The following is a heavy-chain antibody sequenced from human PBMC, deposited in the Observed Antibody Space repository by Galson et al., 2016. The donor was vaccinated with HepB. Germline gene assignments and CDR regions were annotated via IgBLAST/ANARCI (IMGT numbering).Heavy chain of an antibody. J-gene: IGHJ6*02. D-gene: IGHD3-10*01. CDR1: GGTFSRFA. CDR2: MIPLLATA. V-gene: IGHV1-69*13. CDR3: ARGFGVKYETGYMPDALDV. Sequence: SVKVSCKASGGTFSRFAISWVRQAPGQGLEWMGGMIPLLATAHYAQRFQGRVTVSADESTSTAYMELSSLRSDDTAVYYCARGFGVKYETGYMPDALDVWGQGTTVTVSS.